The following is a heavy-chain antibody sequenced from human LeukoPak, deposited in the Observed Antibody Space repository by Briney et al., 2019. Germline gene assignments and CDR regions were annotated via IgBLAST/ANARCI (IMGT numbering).Heavy chain of an antibody. D-gene: IGHD5-24*01. Sequence: SETLSLTCTVSGGSLSSSSYYWGWIRQPPGKGLEWIGSIYYSGSTYYNPSLKSRVTISVDTSKNQFSLKLSSVTAADTAVYYCARDGYNPIDYWGQGTLVTISS. CDR1: GGSLSSSSYY. V-gene: IGHV4-39*02. CDR2: IYYSGST. J-gene: IGHJ4*02. CDR3: ARDGYNPIDY.